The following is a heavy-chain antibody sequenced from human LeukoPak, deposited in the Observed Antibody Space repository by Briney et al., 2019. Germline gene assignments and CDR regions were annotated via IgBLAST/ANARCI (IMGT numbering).Heavy chain of an antibody. D-gene: IGHD6-13*01. J-gene: IGHJ6*03. CDR1: GFTFSSYG. CDR3: ARDPIAAAGLYYYYMDV. Sequence: GGSLRLSCAASGFTFSSYGMHWVRQAPGKGLEWVAVISYDGSNKYYADSVKGRFTISRDNSKNTLYLQMNSLRAEDTAVYYCARDPIAAAGLYYYYMDVWGKGTTVTVSS. V-gene: IGHV3-30*03. CDR2: ISYDGSNK.